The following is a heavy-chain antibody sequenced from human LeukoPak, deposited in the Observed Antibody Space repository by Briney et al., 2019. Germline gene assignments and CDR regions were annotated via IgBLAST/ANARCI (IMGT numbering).Heavy chain of an antibody. J-gene: IGHJ5*02. V-gene: IGHV4-39*07. CDR1: GASITSGAYY. CDR3: ARRDYAAWFDP. CDR2: VYYSGTI. D-gene: IGHD4/OR15-4a*01. Sequence: SETLSLTCSVSGASITSGAYYWAWLRQLPGKGLEWIGSVYYSGTINYNPSLKGRVSISRDMSKNQFSLNLNSVNATDTAVYYCARRDYAAWFDPWGQGTLVTVSS.